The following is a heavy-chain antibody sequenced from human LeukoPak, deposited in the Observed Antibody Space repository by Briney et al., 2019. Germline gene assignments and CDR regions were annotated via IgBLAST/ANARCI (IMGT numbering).Heavy chain of an antibody. Sequence: PGGSLRLSCTVSGFTVSSNSMSWVRQAPGKGLEWVSFIYSSGNTHYSDSVKGRFTISRDNSKNTLYLQMNSLRAEDTAVYYCAKGPRYCSGGSCYRSGFYFDYWGQGTLVTVSS. J-gene: IGHJ4*02. D-gene: IGHD2-15*01. CDR2: IYSSGNT. CDR1: GFTVSSNS. V-gene: IGHV3-53*01. CDR3: AKGPRYCSGGSCYRSGFYFDY.